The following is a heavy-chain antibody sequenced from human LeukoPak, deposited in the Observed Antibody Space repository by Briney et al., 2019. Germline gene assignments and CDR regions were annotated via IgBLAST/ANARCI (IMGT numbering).Heavy chain of an antibody. J-gene: IGHJ4*02. CDR1: GFTFSSYS. CDR2: ISSSSSTI. Sequence: PGGSLRLSCAASGFTFSSYSMNWVRQAPGKGLEWVSYISSSSSTIYYADSVKGRFTISRDNAKNSLYLQMNSLRAEDTAVYYCARAGGQLVRGGPCGYWGQGTLVTVSS. V-gene: IGHV3-48*04. D-gene: IGHD6-6*01. CDR3: ARAGGQLVRGGPCGY.